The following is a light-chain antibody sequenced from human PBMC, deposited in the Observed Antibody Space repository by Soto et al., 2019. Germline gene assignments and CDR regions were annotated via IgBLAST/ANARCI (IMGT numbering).Light chain of an antibody. Sequence: QSALTQPASVSGSPGQSITISCTGTNSDVGSYNRVSWYQQPPGTAPKLMIYDVNNRPSGVSYRFSGPKSGNTASLTISGLQAEDEADYYCNSYTTSETYVFGTGTKLTVL. V-gene: IGLV2-18*02. CDR2: DVN. CDR1: NSDVGSYNR. J-gene: IGLJ1*01. CDR3: NSYTTSETYV.